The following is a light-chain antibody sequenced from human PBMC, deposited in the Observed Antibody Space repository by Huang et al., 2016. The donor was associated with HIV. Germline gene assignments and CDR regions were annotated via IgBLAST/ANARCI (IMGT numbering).Light chain of an antibody. J-gene: IGKJ4*01. CDR3: QQTSSVPLT. CDR2: AAS. V-gene: IGKV1-39*01. CDR1: QTISTF. Sequence: DIQMTQSPSSLSASVGDRISITCRASQTISTFLNWYQQKPGKAPILLIYAASNLQSGVSSRFSGTGSGTLFTLTVTGLLPDDFATYFCQQTSSVPLTFGGGTKVEMK.